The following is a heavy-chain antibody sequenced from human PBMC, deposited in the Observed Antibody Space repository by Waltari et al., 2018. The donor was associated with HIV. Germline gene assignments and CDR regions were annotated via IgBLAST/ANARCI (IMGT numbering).Heavy chain of an antibody. Sequence: QVQLVESGGGVVQPGRSLRLSCAASGFTFSSYAMHWVRQAPGKGLEWVAVISDDGSNKYYADSVKGRFTISRDNSKNTLYLQMNSLRAEDTAVYYCARARGCSGGSCYSSWFDPWGQGTLVTVSS. D-gene: IGHD2-15*01. CDR3: ARARGCSGGSCYSSWFDP. V-gene: IGHV3-30*01. CDR1: GFTFSSYA. J-gene: IGHJ5*02. CDR2: ISDDGSNK.